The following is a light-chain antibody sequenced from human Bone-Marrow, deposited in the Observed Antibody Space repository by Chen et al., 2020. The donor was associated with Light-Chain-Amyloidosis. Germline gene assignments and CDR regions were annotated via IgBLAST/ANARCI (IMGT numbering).Light chain of an antibody. CDR2: DDS. CDR1: NIGSTS. V-gene: IGLV3-21*02. Sequence: SYVLTQPSSVSVAPGQTAPSACGGTNIGSTSVHCYQQTPGQAPLLVVYDDSDRPSGIPGRLSGSNSGNTATLTISRVEAGDEADYYCQVWDRSSDRPVFGGGTKLTVL. CDR3: QVWDRSSDRPV. J-gene: IGLJ3*02.